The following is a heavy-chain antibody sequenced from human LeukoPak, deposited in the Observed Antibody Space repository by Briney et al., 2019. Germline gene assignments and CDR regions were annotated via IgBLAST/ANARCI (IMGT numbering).Heavy chain of an antibody. CDR3: ARGLTYYYDSSGPLINDY. J-gene: IGHJ4*02. CDR2: INWNGGST. CDR1: GFTFDDYG. V-gene: IGHV3-20*04. Sequence: AGGSLRLSCAASGFTFDDYGMSWVRQAPGKGLEWVSGINWNGGSTGYADSVKGRFTISRDNAKNSLYLQMNSLRAEDTALYYCARGLTYYYDSSGPLINDYWGQGTLVTVSS. D-gene: IGHD3-22*01.